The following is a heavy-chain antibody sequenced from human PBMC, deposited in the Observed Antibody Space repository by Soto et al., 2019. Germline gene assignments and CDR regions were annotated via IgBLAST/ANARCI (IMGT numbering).Heavy chain of an antibody. CDR2: IYSGGST. V-gene: IGHV3-53*01. Sequence: GSLRLSCAASGFTVSSNYMSWVRQAPGKGLEWVSVIYSGGSTYYADSVKGRFTISRDNSKNTLYLQMNSLRAEDTAVYYCARDLQSTVTSYYGMDVWGQGTTVTVSS. J-gene: IGHJ6*02. D-gene: IGHD4-17*01. CDR3: ARDLQSTVTSYYGMDV. CDR1: GFTVSSNY.